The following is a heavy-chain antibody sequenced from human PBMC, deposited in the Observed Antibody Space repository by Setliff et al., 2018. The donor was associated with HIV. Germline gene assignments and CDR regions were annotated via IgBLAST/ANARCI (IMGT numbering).Heavy chain of an antibody. CDR3: ARLKSGSLGGYVDY. Sequence: ASETLSLTCTVSGGSISSRSYYWGWIRQPPGKGLEWIGSLYYSGSTYYNPSLKSRVTISVDTSKNQFSLKLSSVTAADTAVYYCARLKSGSLGGYVDYWGQGTLVTVSS. D-gene: IGHD3-16*01. V-gene: IGHV4-39*07. CDR1: GGSISSRSYY. J-gene: IGHJ4*02. CDR2: LYYSGST.